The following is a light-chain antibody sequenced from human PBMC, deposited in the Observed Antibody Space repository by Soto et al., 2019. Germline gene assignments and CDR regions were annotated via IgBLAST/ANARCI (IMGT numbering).Light chain of an antibody. J-gene: IGKJ1*01. CDR3: QHYYNYPKT. V-gene: IGKV1-5*01. CDR1: QSISSW. Sequence: DIQMTQSPSTLSASVGDRVTITCMASQSISSWLAWYQQKPEKAPKLLIYAASTLQSGVPTRFSGYGSGTEFTLIISSLQAYYFATYFCQHYYNYPKTFGLGTKVDI. CDR2: AAS.